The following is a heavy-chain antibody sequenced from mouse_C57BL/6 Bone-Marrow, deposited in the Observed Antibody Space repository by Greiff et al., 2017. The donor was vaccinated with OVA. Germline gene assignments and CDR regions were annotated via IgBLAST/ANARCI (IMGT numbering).Heavy chain of an antibody. CDR3: VRQSHYYGSSYWYFDV. V-gene: IGHV10-1*01. Sequence: GGGLVQPKGSLKLSCAASGFSFNTYAMNWVRQAPGKGLEWVARIRSKSNNYATYYADSVKDRFTISRDDSESMLYLQMNNLKTEDTAMYYCVRQSHYYGSSYWYFDVWGTGTTVTVSS. CDR1: GFSFNTYA. CDR2: IRSKSNNYAT. D-gene: IGHD1-1*01. J-gene: IGHJ1*03.